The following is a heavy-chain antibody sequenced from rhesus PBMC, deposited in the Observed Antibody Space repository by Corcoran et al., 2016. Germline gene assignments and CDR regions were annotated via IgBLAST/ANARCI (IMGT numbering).Heavy chain of an antibody. Sequence: QVQLQESGPGLVKPSETLSLTCAVSGGSISSSNWWSWIRQPPGKGLERIGDISGSSGSTNYNPSLKSRITISPDTSKNQFSLKLSSVTAADTAVYYCARGYTMFGLVTTFDYWGQGVLVTVSS. D-gene: IGHD3-3*01. CDR1: GGSISSSNW. V-gene: IGHV4-65*01. CDR3: ARGYTMFGLVTTFDY. J-gene: IGHJ4*01. CDR2: ISGSSGST.